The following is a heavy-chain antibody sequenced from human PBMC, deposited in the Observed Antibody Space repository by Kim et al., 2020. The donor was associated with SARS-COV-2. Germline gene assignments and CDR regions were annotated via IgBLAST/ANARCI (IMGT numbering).Heavy chain of an antibody. CDR3: ARQVPYSSSWYPFDY. CDR2: IDPSDSYT. CDR1: GYSFTSYW. V-gene: IGHV5-10-1*01. D-gene: IGHD6-13*01. Sequence: GESLKISCKGSGYSFTSYWISWVRQMPGKGLEWMGRIDPSDSYTNYSPSFQGHVTISADKSISTAYLQWSSLKASDTAMYYCARQVPYSSSWYPFDYWGQGTLVTVSS. J-gene: IGHJ4*02.